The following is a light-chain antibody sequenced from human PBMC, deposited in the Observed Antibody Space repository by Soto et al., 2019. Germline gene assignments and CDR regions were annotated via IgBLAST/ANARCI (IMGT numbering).Light chain of an antibody. V-gene: IGKV3-11*01. J-gene: IGKJ4*01. CDR1: QSVSTS. CDR2: AAS. Sequence: EIVLTQAPGXLSLSPGERATLSCRASQSVSTSLAWFQQKPGQAPRLLIYAASNRATGTPARFSGSGSGTDFTLTFSSLEPDDFAVYYCKQRDNGLTFGGGTKVDI. CDR3: KQRDNGLT.